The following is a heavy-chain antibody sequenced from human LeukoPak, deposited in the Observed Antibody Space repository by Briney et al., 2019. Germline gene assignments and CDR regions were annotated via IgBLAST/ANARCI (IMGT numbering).Heavy chain of an antibody. J-gene: IGHJ4*02. V-gene: IGHV1-69*02. CDR3: ARTTYYGSGSYYPFDY. Sequence: SVKVSCKASGGTFSSYSISWVRQAPGQRLEWIGRIIPILGIANYAQKFQGRVTITADKSTSTAYMELSSLRSEDTAVYYCARTTYYGSGSYYPFDYWGQGTLVTVSS. D-gene: IGHD3-10*01. CDR1: GGTFSSYS. CDR2: IIPILGIA.